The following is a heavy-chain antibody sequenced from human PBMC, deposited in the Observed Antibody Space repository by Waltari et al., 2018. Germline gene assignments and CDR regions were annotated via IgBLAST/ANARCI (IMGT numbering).Heavy chain of an antibody. V-gene: IGHV1-2*02. D-gene: IGHD5-18*01. Sequence: QVQLVQSGAEAKKPGASVKVSCRASGSTFTGHSMHWVRQAPGRGLEWMGRINPNSGGNNYAQKFQGRVTMTRDTSISTAYMELSRLRSDDTAVYYCARAQYSDGYSEDYWGQGTLVTVSS. CDR3: ARAQYSDGYSEDY. CDR1: GSTFTGHS. J-gene: IGHJ4*02. CDR2: INPNSGGN.